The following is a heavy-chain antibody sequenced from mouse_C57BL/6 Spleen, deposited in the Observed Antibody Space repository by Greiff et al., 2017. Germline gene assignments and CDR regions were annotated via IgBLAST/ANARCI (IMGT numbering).Heavy chain of an antibody. D-gene: IGHD2-14*01. CDR1: GYTFTTYW. CDR3: ARRGRRRYPHYFDY. CDR2: IYPGGGYT. Sequence: VQLQQSGAELVRPGTSVKMSCKASGYTFTTYWIGWAKQRPGHGLEWIGDIYPGGGYTNYNEKFKGKATLTADKSSSTAYMQFSSLTSEDSAIYYCARRGRRRYPHYFDYWGQGTTLTVSS. V-gene: IGHV1-63*01. J-gene: IGHJ2*01.